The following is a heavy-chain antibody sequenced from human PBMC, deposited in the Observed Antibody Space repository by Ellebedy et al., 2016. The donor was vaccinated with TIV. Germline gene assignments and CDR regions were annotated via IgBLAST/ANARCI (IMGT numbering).Heavy chain of an antibody. J-gene: IGHJ4*02. CDR1: GFTFNSYA. D-gene: IGHD5-18*01. V-gene: IGHV3-30*04. CDR3: AKGVYSYGLYYFDY. CDR2: VSYDGSNK. Sequence: GESLKISCAASGFTFNSYAIHWVRQAPGKGLEWVAVVSYDGSNKYYADSVKGRFTISRDNSKNTLYLQMNSLRAEDTAVYYCAKGVYSYGLYYFDYWGQGTLVTVSS.